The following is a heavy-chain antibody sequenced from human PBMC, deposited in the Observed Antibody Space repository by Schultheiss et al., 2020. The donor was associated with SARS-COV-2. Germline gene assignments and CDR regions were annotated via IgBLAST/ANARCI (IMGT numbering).Heavy chain of an antibody. J-gene: IGHJ4*02. Sequence: GESLKISCAASGFTFSSYWMSWVRQAPGKGLEWVANIKQDGSEKYYVDSVKGRFTISRDNAKNSLYLQMNSLRAEDTAVYYCAKLERSSWSNAFDYWGQGTLVTVSS. V-gene: IGHV3-7*03. D-gene: IGHD6-13*01. CDR3: AKLERSSWSNAFDY. CDR1: GFTFSSYW. CDR2: IKQDGSEK.